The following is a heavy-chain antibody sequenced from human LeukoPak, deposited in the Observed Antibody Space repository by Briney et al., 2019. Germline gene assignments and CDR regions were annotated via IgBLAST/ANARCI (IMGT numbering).Heavy chain of an antibody. CDR3: AKGLKVRGVSAFDY. D-gene: IGHD3-10*01. V-gene: IGHV3-30*02. J-gene: IGHJ4*02. CDR1: GFTFNTDV. CDR2: IRYDRSNK. Sequence: PGGSLRLSCSPSGFTFNTDVMHRVPQAPGQGREGVAFIRYDRSNKYYADSVKGRFTISRDNSKNTLYLQMNSLRTEDTAVYYCAKGLKVRGVSAFDYWGQGTLVTVSS.